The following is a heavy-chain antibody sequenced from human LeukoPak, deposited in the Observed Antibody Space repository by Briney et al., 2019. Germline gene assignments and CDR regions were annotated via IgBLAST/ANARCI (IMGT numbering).Heavy chain of an antibody. CDR1: GFTFDDYG. CDR3: ARARGSYYYDDTIDY. D-gene: IGHD3-22*01. V-gene: IGHV3-20*04. Sequence: GGSLRLSCAASGFTFDDYGMSWVRQAPGKGLEWVFGINWNGGSTGYADSVKGRFTISRDNAKNSLYLQMNSLRAEDTALYYCARARGSYYYDDTIDYWGQGTLVTVSS. J-gene: IGHJ4*02. CDR2: INWNGGST.